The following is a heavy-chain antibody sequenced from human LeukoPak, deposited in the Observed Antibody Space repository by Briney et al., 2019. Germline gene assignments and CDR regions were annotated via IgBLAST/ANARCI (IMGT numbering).Heavy chain of an antibody. CDR3: ARHGVLPNAFDI. D-gene: IGHD3-16*01. CDR1: GGSISSSTYY. V-gene: IGHV4-39*01. CDR2: IYYSGST. J-gene: IGHJ3*02. Sequence: SETLSLTCTVSGGSISSSTYYWDWIRQPPGKGLEWIATIYYSGSTYYNPSLKSRVSISVDTSKNQFSLKLYSVTAADTAVYHCARHGVLPNAFDIWGQGTMVTVSS.